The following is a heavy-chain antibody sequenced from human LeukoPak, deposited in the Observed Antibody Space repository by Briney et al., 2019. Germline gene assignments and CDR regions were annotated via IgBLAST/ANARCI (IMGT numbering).Heavy chain of an antibody. Sequence: GTSVKVSCKTSAFTFSTSAMQWVRQTRGQHPEWVGWIVLGSGEANYAQKFQKRVTITRDLATRTVYMELSSLTSEDTAVYYCAADDQQLMLWGRGTLVTVSS. CDR1: AFTFSTSA. V-gene: IGHV1-58*02. D-gene: IGHD2-2*01. CDR2: IVLGSGEA. J-gene: IGHJ4*02. CDR3: AADDQQLML.